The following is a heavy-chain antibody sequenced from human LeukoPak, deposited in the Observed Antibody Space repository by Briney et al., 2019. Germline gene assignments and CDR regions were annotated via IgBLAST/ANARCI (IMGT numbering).Heavy chain of an antibody. CDR3: AKGYYDISGSRAVMAFDI. Sequence: SQTLSLTCAISGDSVSSNTAAWNWIRQSPSRGLEWLGRTYFRSQWYNNYAVSVSSRVTFSADASKNQFSLQLNSVTPEDTAVYYCAKGYYDISGSRAVMAFDIWGQGTLFTVSS. CDR2: TYFRSQWYN. V-gene: IGHV6-1*01. D-gene: IGHD3-22*01. J-gene: IGHJ3*02. CDR1: GDSVSSNTAA.